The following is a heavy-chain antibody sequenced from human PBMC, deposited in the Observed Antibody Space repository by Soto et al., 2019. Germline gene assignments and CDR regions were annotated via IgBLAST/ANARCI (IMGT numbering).Heavy chain of an antibody. Sequence: PGGSLRLSCAASGFTFSSYSMNWVRQAPGKGLEWVSSISGSSTYIYYADSVKGRFTISRDNAKNSLYLQMNSLRAEDTAVYYCARVRPDYYDSSGFLWGQGTMVTVSS. D-gene: IGHD3-22*01. CDR3: ARVRPDYYDSSGFL. CDR2: ISGSSTYI. CDR1: GFTFSSYS. V-gene: IGHV3-21*01. J-gene: IGHJ3*01.